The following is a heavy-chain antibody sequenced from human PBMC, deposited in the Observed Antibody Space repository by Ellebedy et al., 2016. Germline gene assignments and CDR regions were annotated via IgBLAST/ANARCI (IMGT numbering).Heavy chain of an antibody. CDR1: GFTFSSYW. J-gene: IGHJ4*02. D-gene: IGHD3-22*01. V-gene: IGHV3-74*01. CDR2: INSDGTSL. Sequence: GGSLRLPXAASGFTFSSYWMHWVRQAPGKGLVWVSRINSDGTSLSYADSVQGRFTISRDNAKNTLYLQMNSLRAEDTAVYYCARAVSNYYDSSGSGYWGQGTLVTVSS. CDR3: ARAVSNYYDSSGSGY.